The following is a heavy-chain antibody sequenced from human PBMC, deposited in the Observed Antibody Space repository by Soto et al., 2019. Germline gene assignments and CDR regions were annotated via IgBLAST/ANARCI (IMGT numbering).Heavy chain of an antibody. V-gene: IGHV3-48*03. CDR2: ITGSGGVM. CDR1: GFDFSGSE. D-gene: IGHD2-21*01. Sequence: EVKLVESGGALVQPGGSLRLSCTASGFDFSGSEMNWFRQAPGKGLKWVAYITGSGGVMFHADSVKGRFSISRDNAKNSLFLEMSDLTADDTGVYYCAKVAPFILGSPFWGQGTLVTVSS. CDR3: AKVAPFILGSPF. J-gene: IGHJ4*02.